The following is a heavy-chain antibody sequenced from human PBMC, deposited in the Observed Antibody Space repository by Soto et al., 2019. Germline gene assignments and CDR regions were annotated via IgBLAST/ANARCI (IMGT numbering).Heavy chain of an antibody. D-gene: IGHD3-10*01. J-gene: IGHJ6*03. CDR3: ARHIRSYYINYYYYMDV. V-gene: IGHV5-51*01. Sequence: GVSQKVPYKGSGCNFTSYWIGWVRQMPGKGLEWMGIIYPGDSDTRYSPSLQGQVTISADKSISTAYLQWSSLKASDTAMYYCARHIRSYYINYYYYMDVWGKGTTVTVSS. CDR1: GCNFTSYW. CDR2: IYPGDSDT.